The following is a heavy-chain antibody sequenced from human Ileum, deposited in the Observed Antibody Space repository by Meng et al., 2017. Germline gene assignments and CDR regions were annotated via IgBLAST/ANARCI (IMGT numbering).Heavy chain of an antibody. J-gene: IGHJ4*02. Sequence: QAELQGSGPGLVKPSGTLSLTCTVSGASIIGVNWWTWVRQTPGKGLEWIGEIHHSGSTNSIPSLKSRVTLSVDKSKNQFSLSMTSVTAADTAVYYCARGTGDIRVGFDYWGQGTLVTVSS. CDR1: GASIIGVNW. D-gene: IGHD7-27*01. CDR2: IHHSGST. CDR3: ARGTGDIRVGFDY. V-gene: IGHV4-4*02.